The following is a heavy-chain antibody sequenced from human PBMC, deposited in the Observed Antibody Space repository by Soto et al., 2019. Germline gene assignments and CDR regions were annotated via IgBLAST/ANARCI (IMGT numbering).Heavy chain of an antibody. CDR2: ISHGGIT. CDR1: GGSLSGYY. CDR3: ARPKRFDP. V-gene: IGHV4-34*01. J-gene: IGHJ5*02. Sequence: QVQLQQWGAGLLKPSETLSLTCAVYGGSLSGYYWSWIRQPPGKGLEWIGEISHGGITKYNPSLKSRDTMSVDTSKNQFSLKLSSVTAADTAVYYCARPKRFDPWGQGTLVTVSS.